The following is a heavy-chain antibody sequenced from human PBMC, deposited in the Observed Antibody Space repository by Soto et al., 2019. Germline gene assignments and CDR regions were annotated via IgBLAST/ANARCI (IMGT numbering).Heavy chain of an antibody. V-gene: IGHV1-2*02. CDR1: GNTFTDYH. J-gene: IGHJ5*02. Sequence: GASVKVSCKASGNTFTDYHMHWVRQAPGQGLEWMGWINPKSGATTYAQKFQGRVTMTRDTSISTVYMELSRLTSDDTAVYYCARVQQYYDVLTGYYTWFDPWGQGTLVTVSS. CDR2: INPKSGAT. CDR3: ARVQQYYDVLTGYYTWFDP. D-gene: IGHD3-9*01.